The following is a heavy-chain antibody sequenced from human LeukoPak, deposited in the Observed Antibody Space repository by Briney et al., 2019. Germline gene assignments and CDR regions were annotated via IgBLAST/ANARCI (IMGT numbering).Heavy chain of an antibody. V-gene: IGHV4-34*01. CDR1: GGSFSGYY. D-gene: IGHD6-19*01. CDR3: ARPGIAVAGTGFDY. J-gene: IGHJ4*02. CDR2: INHSGST. Sequence: SETLPLTCAVYGGSFSGYYWSWIRQPPGKGLEWIGEINHSGSTNYNPSLKSRVTISVDTSKNQFSLKLSSVTAADTAVYYCARPGIAVAGTGFDYWGQGTLVTVSS.